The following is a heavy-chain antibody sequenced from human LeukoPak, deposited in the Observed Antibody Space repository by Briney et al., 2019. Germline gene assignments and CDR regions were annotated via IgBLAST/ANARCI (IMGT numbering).Heavy chain of an antibody. CDR3: AKAYYYDSSGYPSDAFDI. CDR2: ISWNSGSI. J-gene: IGHJ3*02. V-gene: IGHV3-9*01. Sequence: PGGSLRLSCAASGFTFDDYAMHWVRQAPGKGLEWFSGISWNSGSIGYADSVKGRFTISRDNAKNSLYLQMNSLRAEDTALYYCAKAYYYDSSGYPSDAFDIWGQGTMVTVSS. CDR1: GFTFDDYA. D-gene: IGHD3-22*01.